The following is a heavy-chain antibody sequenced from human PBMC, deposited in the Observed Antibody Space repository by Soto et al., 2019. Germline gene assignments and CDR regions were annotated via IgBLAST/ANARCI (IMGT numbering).Heavy chain of an antibody. CDR2: IKPDGSHI. Sequence: EVQLVESGGALAQPGGSLRLSCVTSGFTFTAYYMHWFRQAPGTGLEWVANIKPDGSHISYVASVKGRFTISRDNAQNSLNLPMNSLRAEDSAVYYGSTWSVGAFGYWGEGTLVTVSS. CDR1: GFTFTAYY. CDR3: STWSVGAFGY. J-gene: IGHJ4*02. V-gene: IGHV3-7*01. D-gene: IGHD3-16*01.